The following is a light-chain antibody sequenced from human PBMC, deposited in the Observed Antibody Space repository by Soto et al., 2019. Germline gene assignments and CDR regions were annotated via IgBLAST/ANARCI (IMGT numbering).Light chain of an antibody. CDR1: QSISSW. V-gene: IGKV1-5*01. J-gene: IGKJ1*01. CDR3: QQYNSYST. CDR2: DAS. Sequence: DIQMTQSPSTLSAAVGDRVTITCRAIQSISSWLAWYQQQPGKAHKLQIYDASSLERGVPSRFSGSGSGTEFTLTISSLQPDDFATYYCQQYNSYSTFGQGTKVEIK.